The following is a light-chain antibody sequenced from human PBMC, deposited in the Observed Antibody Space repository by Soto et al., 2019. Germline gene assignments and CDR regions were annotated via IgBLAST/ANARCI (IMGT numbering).Light chain of an antibody. CDR3: QQYQRYST. Sequence: DIQMTQSPSTLSASVGDRVTITCRASQSINGWLAWYQQKPGKAPKLLIYDVSTLDSGVPSRFSGSASGTEFTLTISSLESDDFATYYCQQYQRYSTFGQGTRVDIK. CDR1: QSINGW. J-gene: IGKJ1*01. V-gene: IGKV1-5*01. CDR2: DVS.